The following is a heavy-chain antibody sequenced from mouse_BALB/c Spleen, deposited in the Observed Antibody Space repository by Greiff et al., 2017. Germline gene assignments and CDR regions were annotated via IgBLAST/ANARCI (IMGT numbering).Heavy chain of an antibody. J-gene: IGHJ2*01. V-gene: IGHV1S137*01. CDR1: GYTFTDYA. Sequence: QVQLQQSGAELVRPGVSVKISCKGSGYTFTDYAMHWVKQSHAKSLEWIGVISTYYGDASYNQKFKGKATMTVDKSSSTAYMELARLTSEDSAIYYCARGVYYGSSFDYWGQGTTLTVSS. CDR3: ARGVYYGSSFDY. D-gene: IGHD1-1*01. CDR2: ISTYYGDA.